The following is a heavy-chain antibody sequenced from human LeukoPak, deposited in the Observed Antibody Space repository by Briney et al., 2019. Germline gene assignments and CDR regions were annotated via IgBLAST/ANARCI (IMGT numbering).Heavy chain of an antibody. CDR3: ASPAYGDHPFDY. Sequence: ASVKVSCKASGYTFTSYGISWVRQAPGQGLEWMGWISAYNGNTNYAQKLQGRVTMTTDTSTSTAYMELRSPRSDDTAVYYCASPAYGDHPFDYWGQGTLVTVSS. CDR1: GYTFTSYG. J-gene: IGHJ4*02. V-gene: IGHV1-18*01. D-gene: IGHD4-17*01. CDR2: ISAYNGNT.